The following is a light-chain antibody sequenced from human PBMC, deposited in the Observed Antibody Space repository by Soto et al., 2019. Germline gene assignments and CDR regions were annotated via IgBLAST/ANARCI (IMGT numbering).Light chain of an antibody. CDR1: ALPKQY. CDR3: QSVDSSDNYV. J-gene: IGLJ1*01. CDR2: KDN. V-gene: IGLV3-25*03. Sequence: SSELTQAPSVSVSPGQTARITCSGDALPKQYAYWYQQKPGQAPVLVIYKDNERPSGIPERFSGSSSGTTVTLTIGGVQAEDEADYYCQSVDSSDNYVFGTGTKLTVL.